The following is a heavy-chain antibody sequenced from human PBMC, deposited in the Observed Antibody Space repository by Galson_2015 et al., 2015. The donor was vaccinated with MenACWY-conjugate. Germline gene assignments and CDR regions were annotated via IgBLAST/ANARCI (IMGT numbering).Heavy chain of an antibody. Sequence: SLRLSCAAPGFTFSTYEMNWVRQAPGKGLEWVSYITGSGSTIYYADSVKGRFTISRDNAKNSLYLQMNSLRTEDTAVYYCARGLWWDGDDGDYWGQGTLVTVSS. CDR1: GFTFSTYE. CDR2: ITGSGSTI. D-gene: IGHD4-17*01. CDR3: ARGLWWDGDDGDY. V-gene: IGHV3-48*03. J-gene: IGHJ4*02.